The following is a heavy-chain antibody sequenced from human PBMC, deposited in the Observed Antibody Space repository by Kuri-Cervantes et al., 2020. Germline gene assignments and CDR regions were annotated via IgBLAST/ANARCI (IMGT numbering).Heavy chain of an antibody. CDR3: VFGIRRYFDY. CDR2: IKQDGSEK. CDR1: GGSISSSSYY. D-gene: IGHD3-3*01. J-gene: IGHJ4*02. Sequence: ETLSLTCTVSGGSISSSSYYWGWVRQAPGKGLEWVANIKQDGSEKYYVDSVKGRFTISRDNAKNSLYLQMNSLRAEDTAVYYCVFGIRRYFDYWGQGTLVTVSS. V-gene: IGHV3-7*01.